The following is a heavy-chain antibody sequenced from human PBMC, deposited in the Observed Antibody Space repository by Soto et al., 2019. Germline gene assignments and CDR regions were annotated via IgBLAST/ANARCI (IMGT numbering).Heavy chain of an antibody. J-gene: IGHJ4*02. CDR2: ISANNGNT. CDR1: GYTFTSYG. V-gene: IGHV1-18*01. CDR3: ARDVYYGSGSRVDY. Sequence: ASVKVSCKASGYTFTSYGISWVRQAPGQGLEWMGWISANNGNTNYAQKLQGRVTMTTDTSTSTAYMELSSLRSEDTAVYYCARDVYYGSGSRVDYWGQGTLVTVSS. D-gene: IGHD3-10*01.